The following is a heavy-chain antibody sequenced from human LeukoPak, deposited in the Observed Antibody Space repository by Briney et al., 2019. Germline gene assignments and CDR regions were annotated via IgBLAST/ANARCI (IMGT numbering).Heavy chain of an antibody. CDR3: AREPPYCTTTSCYVSWFDP. V-gene: IGHV7-4-1*02. D-gene: IGHD2-2*01. CDR1: GYTFTSYA. CDR2: INTNTGNP. Sequence: GASVKVSCKASGYTFTSYAMNWVRQAPGQGLEWVGWINTNTGNPTYAQGFTGRFVFSLDTSVSTAYLQISSLKAEDTAVYYCAREPPYCTTTSCYVSWFDPWGQGTLVTVSS. J-gene: IGHJ5*02.